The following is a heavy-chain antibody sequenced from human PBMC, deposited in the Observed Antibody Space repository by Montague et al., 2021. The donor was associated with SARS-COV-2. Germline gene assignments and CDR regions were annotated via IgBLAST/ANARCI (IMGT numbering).Heavy chain of an antibody. CDR3: ARREYSYGWGD. V-gene: IGHV4-39*01. J-gene: IGHJ4*02. Sequence: SETLSLTYTVTGGPISGSSDYWGWIRQSPGKGLEWIASVDYSGNTYYSPSLKSRLTISVDTSKNQFSLKLKSVTAADTALYYCARREYSYGWGDWGQGTLVTVSS. D-gene: IGHD5-18*01. CDR1: GGPISGSSDY. CDR2: VDYSGNT.